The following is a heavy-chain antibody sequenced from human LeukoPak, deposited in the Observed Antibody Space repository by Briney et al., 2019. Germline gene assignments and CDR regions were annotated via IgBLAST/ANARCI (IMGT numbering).Heavy chain of an antibody. Sequence: PGGSLRLSCAASGFTFSGYGMHWVRQAPGKGLEWVAVIWYDGSNKYYADSVKGRFAISRDNSKNTLYLQMNSLRAEDTAVYYCARDYSSGCFDYWGQGTLVTVSS. CDR3: ARDYSSGCFDY. D-gene: IGHD6-19*01. CDR1: GFTFSGYG. CDR2: IWYDGSNK. J-gene: IGHJ4*02. V-gene: IGHV3-33*01.